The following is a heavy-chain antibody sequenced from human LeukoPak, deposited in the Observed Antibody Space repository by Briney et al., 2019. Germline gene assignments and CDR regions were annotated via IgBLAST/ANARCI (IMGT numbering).Heavy chain of an antibody. D-gene: IGHD1-26*01. V-gene: IGHV1-18*01. CDR3: ARVRLSVTLGATSYYYGMDV. J-gene: IGHJ6*02. CDR2: ISVYSGNT. CDR1: GYTFTSYG. Sequence: ASVKVSCKASGYTFTSYGISWVRQAPGQGLEWMGWISVYSGNTNYAQNLQGRVTMTTDTSTSTAHMELRSLRSDDTAVYYCARVRLSVTLGATSYYYGMDVWGQGTTVTVSS.